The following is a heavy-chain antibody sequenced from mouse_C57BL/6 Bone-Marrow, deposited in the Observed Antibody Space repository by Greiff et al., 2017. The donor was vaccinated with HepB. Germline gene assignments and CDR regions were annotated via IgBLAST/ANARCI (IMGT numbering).Heavy chain of an antibody. CDR3: ARSPTTVVALDY. CDR2: IYPGSGST. CDR1: GYTFTSYW. J-gene: IGHJ2*01. Sequence: VQLQQSGAELVKPGASVKMSCKASGYTFTSYWITWVKQRPGQGLEWIGDIYPGSGSTNYNEKFKSKATLTVDTSSSTAYMQLSSLTSEDSAVYYCARSPTTVVALDYWGQGTTLTVSS. D-gene: IGHD1-1*01. V-gene: IGHV1-55*01.